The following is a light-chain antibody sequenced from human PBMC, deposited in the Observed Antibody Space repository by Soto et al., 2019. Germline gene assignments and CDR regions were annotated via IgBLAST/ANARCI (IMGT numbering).Light chain of an antibody. V-gene: IGKV3-20*01. CDR1: QSVSSSY. CDR2: GAS. J-gene: IGKJ1*01. CDR3: QQYGSSPWT. Sequence: EIVFTQSPGTLSFSPGERATLSFRASQSVSSSYLAWYQQKPGQAPRLLIYGASSRATGIPDRFSGSGSGTDFTLTISRLEPEDFAVYYCQQYGSSPWTFGQGTKV.